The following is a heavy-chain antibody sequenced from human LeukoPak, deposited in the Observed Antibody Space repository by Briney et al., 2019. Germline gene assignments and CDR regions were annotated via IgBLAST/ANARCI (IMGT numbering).Heavy chain of an antibody. V-gene: IGHV3-11*01. Sequence: GGSLRLSCAASGFTFSDYYMSWIRQAPGKGLEWVSYISSSGSTIYYADSVKGRFTISRDNAKNSLYLQMNSLRAGDTAVYYCARAGERRRSSADWGLDWGQGTLVTVSS. CDR3: ARAGERRRSSADWGLD. J-gene: IGHJ4*02. CDR1: GFTFSDYY. CDR2: ISSSGSTI. D-gene: IGHD3-9*01.